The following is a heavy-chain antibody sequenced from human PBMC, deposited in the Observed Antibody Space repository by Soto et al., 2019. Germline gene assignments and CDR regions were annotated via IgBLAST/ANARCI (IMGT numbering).Heavy chain of an antibody. D-gene: IGHD3-10*01. CDR3: ARDERGITMVRGVKNPYYYYGMDV. Sequence: ASVKVSCKASGGTFSSYAISWVRQAPGQGLEWMGGIIPIFGTANYAQKFQGRVAITADESTSTAYMELSSLRSEDTAVYYCARDERGITMVRGVKNPYYYYGMDVWGQGTTVTVSS. CDR2: IIPIFGTA. CDR1: GGTFSSYA. V-gene: IGHV1-69*13. J-gene: IGHJ6*02.